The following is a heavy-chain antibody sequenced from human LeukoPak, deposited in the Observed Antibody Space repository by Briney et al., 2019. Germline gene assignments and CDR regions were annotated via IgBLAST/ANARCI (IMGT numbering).Heavy chain of an antibody. CDR2: ISSISGSI. D-gene: IGHD3-16*01. CDR3: VRDQGGAVSY. Sequence: GGSLRLSCAASGFTFDDYAMHWVRQAPGKGLEWVSGISSISGSIGYADSVKGRFTISRDNAKNSLYLQMNSLRAEDTAVYYCVRDQGGAVSYWGQGTLVTVSS. CDR1: GFTFDDYA. J-gene: IGHJ4*02. V-gene: IGHV3-9*01.